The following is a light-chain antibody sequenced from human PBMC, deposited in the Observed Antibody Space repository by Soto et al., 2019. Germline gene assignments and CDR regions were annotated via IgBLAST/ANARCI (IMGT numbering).Light chain of an antibody. CDR2: EVT. V-gene: IGLV2-14*01. CDR3: TSYTNRFTYV. J-gene: IGLJ1*01. Sequence: QSALTQPASVSGSPGQSITIFCTGTSSDVGGYDYVSWYQQHPDKAPKLMIYEVTNRPSGVSNRFSGSKSGNTASLTISGLLAEDEADYYCTSYTNRFTYVFGTGTKLTVL. CDR1: SSDVGGYDY.